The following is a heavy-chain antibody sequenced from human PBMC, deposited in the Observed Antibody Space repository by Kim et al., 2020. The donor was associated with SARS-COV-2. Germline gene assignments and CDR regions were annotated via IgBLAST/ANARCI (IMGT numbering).Heavy chain of an antibody. CDR2: ISYDGSNK. Sequence: GGSLRLSCAASGFTFSSYGMHWVRQAPGKGLEWVAVISYDGSNKYYADSVKGRFTISRDNSKNTLYLQMNSLRAEDTAVYYCAKDRPYDHNYFDYWGQGTLVTVSS. V-gene: IGHV3-30*18. CDR3: AKDRPYDHNYFDY. J-gene: IGHJ4*02. CDR1: GFTFSSYG. D-gene: IGHD1-1*01.